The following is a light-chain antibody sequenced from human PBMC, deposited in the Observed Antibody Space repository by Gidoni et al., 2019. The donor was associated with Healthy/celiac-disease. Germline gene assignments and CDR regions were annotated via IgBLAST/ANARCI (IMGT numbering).Light chain of an antibody. CDR2: DAS. J-gene: IGKJ4*01. V-gene: IGKV1-33*01. CDR1: QDISNY. Sequence: NHITQFPSSWSASVGDRVTITCQASQDISNYLNWYQQKPEKAPKLLIYDASNLETGVPSRFSGSGSGTDFTFTISSLQPEDIATYYCQQYDSLPLTFGGGTKVEIK. CDR3: QQYDSLPLT.